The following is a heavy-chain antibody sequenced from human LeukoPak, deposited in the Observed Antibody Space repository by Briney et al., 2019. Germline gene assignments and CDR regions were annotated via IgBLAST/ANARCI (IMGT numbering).Heavy chain of an antibody. CDR1: GLTFSSYA. V-gene: IGHV3-30*14. Sequence: GGSLRLSWAASGLTFSSYAMHWVRQAPGKGLEWVAVISYDGSNKYYADSVKGRFTISRDNSNNTLYLKMNSLRTADTAVYYCATGEASYYNMDVWGQGTTVTVSS. D-gene: IGHD1-26*01. CDR3: ATGEASYYNMDV. J-gene: IGHJ6*02. CDR2: ISYDGSNK.